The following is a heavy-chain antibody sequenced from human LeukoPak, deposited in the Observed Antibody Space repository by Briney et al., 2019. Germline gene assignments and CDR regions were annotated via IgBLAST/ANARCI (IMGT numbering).Heavy chain of an antibody. J-gene: IGHJ4*02. Sequence: SETLSLTCAVYGGSFSGYYWSWIRQPPGKGLEWIGEINHSGSTNYNPSLKSRVTISVDTSKNQFSLKLSSVTAADTAVYYCARGRLRGYSYGYSFDYWGQGTLVTVSS. V-gene: IGHV4-34*01. D-gene: IGHD5-18*01. CDR3: ARGRLRGYSYGYSFDY. CDR1: GGSFSGYY. CDR2: INHSGST.